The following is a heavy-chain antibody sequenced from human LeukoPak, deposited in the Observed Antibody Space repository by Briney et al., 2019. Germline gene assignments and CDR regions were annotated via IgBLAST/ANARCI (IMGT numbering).Heavy chain of an antibody. CDR1: GFTFSSYS. D-gene: IGHD6-19*01. J-gene: IGHJ6*02. CDR3: ARDDLYSSGWYSRNGMDV. CDR2: ISSSSYI. Sequence: GGSLRLSCAASGFTFSSYSMNWVRQAPGKGLEWVSSISSSSYICYADSVKGRFTISRDNAKNSLYLQMNSLRAEDTAVYYCARDDLYSSGWYSRNGMDVWGQGTTVTVSS. V-gene: IGHV3-21*01.